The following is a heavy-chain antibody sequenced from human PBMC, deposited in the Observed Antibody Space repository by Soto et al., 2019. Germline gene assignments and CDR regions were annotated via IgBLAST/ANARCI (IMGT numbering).Heavy chain of an antibody. CDR3: ARLNSVTVWSIIPHFCYFDY. D-gene: IGHD2-21*01. CDR2: VHYSGST. CDR1: GGSISSKSYY. V-gene: IGHV4-39*01. Sequence: QLQLLESGPGLVKPSETLSVTCTVSGGSISSKSYYWGGIRQPPGKGLEWIGSVHYSGSTYNNSSLRSRVTVSVDASKNQFSLKLRSVTAADTAVYCCARLNSVTVWSIIPHFCYFDYWGQGALVTVSS. J-gene: IGHJ4*02.